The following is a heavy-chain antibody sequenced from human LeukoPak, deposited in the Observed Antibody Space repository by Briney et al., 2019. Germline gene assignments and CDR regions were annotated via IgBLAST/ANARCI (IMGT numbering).Heavy chain of an antibody. V-gene: IGHV3-21*01. J-gene: IGHJ4*02. CDR3: ARDYVGAAAITYFDY. Sequence: SGGSLRLSCAASGFTFSSYSMNWVRQAPGKGLEWVSSISSSSSYIYYADSVKGRFTISRDNAKNSPYLQMSSLRAEDTAVYYCARDYVGAAAITYFDYWGQGTLVTVSS. CDR2: ISSSSSYI. D-gene: IGHD2-2*01. CDR1: GFTFSSYS.